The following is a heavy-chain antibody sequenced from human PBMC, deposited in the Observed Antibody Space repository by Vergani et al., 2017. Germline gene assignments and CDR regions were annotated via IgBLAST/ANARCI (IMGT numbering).Heavy chain of an antibody. CDR1: GFSFSGSA. V-gene: IGHV3-73*01. D-gene: IGHD2-15*01. CDR2: IRSKANSYAT. J-gene: IGHJ6*02. CDR3: TRRLGYCSGGSCYGYYGMDV. Sequence: EVQLVESGGGIVKPGGSLRLSCVASGFSFSGSAMHWVRQASGKGLEWVGRIRSKANSYATAYAASVKGRFTISRDDSKNTAYLQMNSLKTEDTAVYYCTRRLGYCSGGSCYGYYGMDVWGQGTTVTVSS.